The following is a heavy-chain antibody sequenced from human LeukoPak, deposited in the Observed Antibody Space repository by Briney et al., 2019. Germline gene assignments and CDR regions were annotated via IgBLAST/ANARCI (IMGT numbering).Heavy chain of an antibody. V-gene: IGHV1-2*06. CDR2: INPNSGDT. CDR1: GYTFTGSY. CDR3: AKVREVGTNIEVVVVDISGAFDM. Sequence: VASVKVSCKASGYTFTGSYINWVRQAPGQGLEWMGRINPNSGDTNVAQKFQGRVTLTRDTSISTSYMELSSLRSDDTAVYFCAKVREVGTNIEVVVVDISGAFDMWGQGTKVTVSS. D-gene: IGHD2-15*01. J-gene: IGHJ3*02.